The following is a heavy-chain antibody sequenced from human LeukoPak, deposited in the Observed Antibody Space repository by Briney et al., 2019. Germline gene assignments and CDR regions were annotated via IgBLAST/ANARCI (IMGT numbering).Heavy chain of an antibody. CDR3: ATPRITPAYFDY. J-gene: IGHJ4*02. V-gene: IGHV1-24*01. CDR2: FDPEDGET. Sequence: GASVKVSCKVSGYTLTELSMHWVRQAPGKGLEWMGGFDPEDGETIYAQKFQGRVAMTEDTSTDTAYMELSSLRSEDTAVYYCATPRITPAYFDYWGQGTLVTVSS. CDR1: GYTLTELS. D-gene: IGHD3-3*01.